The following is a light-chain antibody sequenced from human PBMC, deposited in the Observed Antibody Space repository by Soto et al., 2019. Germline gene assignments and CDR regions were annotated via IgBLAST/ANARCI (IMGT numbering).Light chain of an antibody. Sequence: DTQITPSPSSLSASVGDRVTITCRASQSISSYLNWYQQKAGKDPKVLICSTSSLQSAVPSRFSCCGSGKHFTLTISRLQPEDFATYYRQQTSTTPQTVGQGTKVDIK. V-gene: IGKV1-39*01. J-gene: IGKJ1*01. CDR3: QQTSTTPQT. CDR1: QSISSY. CDR2: STS.